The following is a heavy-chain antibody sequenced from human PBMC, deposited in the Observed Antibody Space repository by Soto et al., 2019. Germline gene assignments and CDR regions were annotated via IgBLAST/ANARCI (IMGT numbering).Heavy chain of an antibody. V-gene: IGHV1-69*13. D-gene: IGHD3-10*01. CDR2: IIPIFGTS. J-gene: IGHJ6*02. CDR3: ARDELVRGVTTYYYYGMDV. CDR1: GGTFSSYA. Sequence: SVKVSCKASGGTFSSYAISWVRQAPGQGLEWMGGIIPIFGTSNYAQKFQGRVTITPDEYTSTAYMELSSLRSEVTDVYYCARDELVRGVTTYYYYGMDVWGQGTTVTVSS.